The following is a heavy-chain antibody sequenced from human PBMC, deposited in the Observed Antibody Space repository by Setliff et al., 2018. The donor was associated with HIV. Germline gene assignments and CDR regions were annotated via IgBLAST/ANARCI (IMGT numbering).Heavy chain of an antibody. CDR2: IYTSGST. V-gene: IGHV4-61*09. CDR1: GGSISSGSYY. CDR3: VRVDYGDYDFGY. J-gene: IGHJ4*02. D-gene: IGHD4-17*01. Sequence: SETLSLTCTVSGGSISSGSYYWSWIRQPAGKGLEWIGHIYTSGSTNYNPSLKSRVTISVDTSKNQFSLKLISVTAADTAVFYCVRVDYGDYDFGYWGQGTLVTVSS.